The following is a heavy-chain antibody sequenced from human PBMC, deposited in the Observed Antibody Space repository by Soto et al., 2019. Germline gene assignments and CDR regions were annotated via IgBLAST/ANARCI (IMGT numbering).Heavy chain of an antibody. J-gene: IGHJ4*02. D-gene: IGHD6-6*01. CDR2: IYYSGST. CDR3: ARRYGSCFDY. CDR1: GGSISSYY. Sequence: QVQLQESGPGLVKPSETLSLTCTVSGGSISSYYWSWIRQPPGKGLEWIGYIYYSGSTNYNPSLTSRVTTSVDTAKNQFTLKLSSVTAADPAVYYCARRYGSCFDYWGQGTLVTVSS. V-gene: IGHV4-59*08.